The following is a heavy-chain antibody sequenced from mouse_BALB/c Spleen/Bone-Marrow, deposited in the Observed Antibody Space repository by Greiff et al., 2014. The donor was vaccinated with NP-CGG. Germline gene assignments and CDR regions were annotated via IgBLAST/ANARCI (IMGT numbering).Heavy chain of an antibody. CDR3: ARVYGWYFDV. CDR1: GFTFSSYG. Sequence: EVKLMESGGGLVQPGGSLKLSCVASGFTFSSYGMSWVRQTPDKRLELVATINNNGGSTYYPDSVKGQFTISRDNAKNILYLQMSSLKSEDTAMYYCARVYGWYFDVWGAGTTVTVSS. V-gene: IGHV5-6-3*01. J-gene: IGHJ1*01. CDR2: INNNGGST. D-gene: IGHD1-1*01.